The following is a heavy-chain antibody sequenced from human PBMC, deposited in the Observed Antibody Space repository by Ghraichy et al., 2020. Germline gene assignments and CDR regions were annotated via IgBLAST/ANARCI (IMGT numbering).Heavy chain of an antibody. D-gene: IGHD2-2*01. CDR2: ISAYNGNT. Sequence: ASVKVSCKASGYTFTSYGISWVRQAPGQGLEWMGWISAYNGNTNYAQKLQGRVTMTTDTSTSTAYMELRSLRSDDTAVYYCARDRSYLVVVPPDYWGQGTLVTVSS. J-gene: IGHJ4*02. CDR1: GYTFTSYG. V-gene: IGHV1-18*01. CDR3: ARDRSYLVVVPPDY.